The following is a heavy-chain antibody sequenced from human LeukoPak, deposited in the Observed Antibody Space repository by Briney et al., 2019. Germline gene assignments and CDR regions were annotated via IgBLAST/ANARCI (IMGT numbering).Heavy chain of an antibody. CDR3: ARDMTTVTTGDY. J-gene: IGHJ4*02. D-gene: IGHD4-17*01. Sequence: GGSLRLSCAASGFTVSSNYMSWVRQAPGKGLEWVSIIYSGGSTYYADSVKGRFTISRDNSKNTLYLQMNSLRAEDTAVYYCARDMTTVTTGDYWGQGTLVTVSS. CDR1: GFTVSSNY. V-gene: IGHV3-53*01. CDR2: IYSGGST.